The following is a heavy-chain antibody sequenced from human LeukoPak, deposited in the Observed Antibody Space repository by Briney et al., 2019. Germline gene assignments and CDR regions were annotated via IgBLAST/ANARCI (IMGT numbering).Heavy chain of an antibody. J-gene: IGHJ4*02. Sequence: SETLSLTCTVSGGSISSGGYYWSWIRQHPGKGLEWIGYIYYSGSTYYNPSLKSRVTISVDTSKNQFSLKLSSVTAADTAVYYCARGKSITMIVVVYYYFDYWGQGTLVTVSS. V-gene: IGHV4-31*03. CDR3: ARGKSITMIVVVYYYFDY. CDR2: IYYSGST. D-gene: IGHD3-22*01. CDR1: GGSISSGGYY.